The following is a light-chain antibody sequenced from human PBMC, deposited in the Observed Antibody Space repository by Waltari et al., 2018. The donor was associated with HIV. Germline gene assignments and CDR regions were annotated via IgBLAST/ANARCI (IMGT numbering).Light chain of an antibody. CDR2: GNS. CDR1: SSNIGAGFD. CDR3: QSYDRSLSGYVV. V-gene: IGLV1-40*01. Sequence: QSLLTQPPSVSGAPGQRVTISCTWSSSNIGAGFDVHWDQQLPGTVPKLLIYGNSNRPSRVPHRFSGSKSGTSASLSITGLQAEDEADYYCQSYDRSLSGYVVFGGGTKLTVL. J-gene: IGLJ2*01.